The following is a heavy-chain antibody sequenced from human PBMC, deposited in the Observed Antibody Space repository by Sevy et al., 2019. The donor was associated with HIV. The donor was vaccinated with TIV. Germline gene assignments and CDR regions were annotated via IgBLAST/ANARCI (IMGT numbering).Heavy chain of an antibody. Sequence: GGSLRLSCVVSGLTFNNAWMSWVRQTPGKGLEWVGRIKSNTAGGTTDYAAPVKGRFTISRDDSKNTLYLQIKSLKTEDTAIYYCTADVVGGRSSIDYWGQGTLVTVSS. CDR2: IKSNTAGGTT. CDR3: TADVVGGRSSIDY. V-gene: IGHV3-15*01. J-gene: IGHJ4*02. CDR1: GLTFNNAW. D-gene: IGHD1-26*01.